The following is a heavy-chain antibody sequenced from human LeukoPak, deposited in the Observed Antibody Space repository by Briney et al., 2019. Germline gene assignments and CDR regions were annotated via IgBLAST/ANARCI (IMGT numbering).Heavy chain of an antibody. V-gene: IGHV3-7*01. D-gene: IGHD2-21*01. CDR3: ARDAQDVVVFDY. CDR1: GFTFSSYC. CDR2: IQDGSDK. Sequence: GGSLRLSCVASGFTFSSYCMSWVRQAPGKGLEWVANIQDGSDKYYVDSVKGRFTISRDNAKNSLYLQMNSLRAEDTAVYYCARDAQDVVVFDYWGQGTLVTVSS. J-gene: IGHJ4*02.